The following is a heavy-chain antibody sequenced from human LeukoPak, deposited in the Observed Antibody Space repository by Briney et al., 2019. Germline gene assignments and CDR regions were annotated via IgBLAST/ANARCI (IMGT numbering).Heavy chain of an antibody. V-gene: IGHV4-59*01. Sequence: SETLSLTCTVSGGSISSYYWSWIRQPPGKGLEWIGYMYHSGSTNYNPSLKSRVTISLDTSKKQFSLKLTSVTAADTAVYYCARGSDSSGWYDYYYYYMDVWGKGTTVTVSS. CDR3: ARGSDSSGWYDYYYYYMDV. J-gene: IGHJ6*03. D-gene: IGHD6-19*01. CDR1: GGSISSYY. CDR2: MYHSGST.